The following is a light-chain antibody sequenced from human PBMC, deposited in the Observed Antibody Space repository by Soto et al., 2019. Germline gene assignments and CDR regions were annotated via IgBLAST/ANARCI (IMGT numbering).Light chain of an antibody. CDR1: SSNIGSNY. Sequence: QSVLTQPPSASGTPGQRVTISCSGSSSNIGSNYVYWYQQLPGTAPKLLIYRNNQRPSGVPDRFSGSKSGTSASLAISGLQSEDEADYYCAAWDDSLSGLVFGRGTKVTVL. CDR2: RNN. V-gene: IGLV1-47*01. J-gene: IGLJ2*01. CDR3: AAWDDSLSGLV.